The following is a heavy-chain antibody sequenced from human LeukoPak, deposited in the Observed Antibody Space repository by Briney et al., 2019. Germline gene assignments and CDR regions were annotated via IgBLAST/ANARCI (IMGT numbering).Heavy chain of an antibody. V-gene: IGHV3-48*01. J-gene: IGHJ6*03. Sequence: GGSLRLSCAASGFTFSSYSMNWVRQAPGKGLEWVSYISSSSSTIYYADSVKGRFTISRDNAKNSLYLQMNSLRAEDTAVYYCARDTVGATSWGYYYYYMDVWGKGTTVTISS. CDR1: GFTFSSYS. D-gene: IGHD1-26*01. CDR3: ARDTVGATSWGYYYYYMDV. CDR2: ISSSSSTI.